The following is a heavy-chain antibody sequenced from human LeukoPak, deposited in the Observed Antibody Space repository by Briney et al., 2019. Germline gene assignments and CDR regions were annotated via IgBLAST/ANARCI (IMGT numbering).Heavy chain of an antibody. Sequence: PGRSLRLSCAASGFTFSSYAMHWVRQAPGKGLEWVAVISYDGSNKYYADSVKGRFTISRDNSKNTLYLQMSSLRAEDTAVYYCARVRWSYRAFDIWGQGTMVTVSS. V-gene: IGHV3-30*04. CDR1: GFTFSSYA. D-gene: IGHD1-14*01. CDR3: ARVRWSYRAFDI. CDR2: ISYDGSNK. J-gene: IGHJ3*02.